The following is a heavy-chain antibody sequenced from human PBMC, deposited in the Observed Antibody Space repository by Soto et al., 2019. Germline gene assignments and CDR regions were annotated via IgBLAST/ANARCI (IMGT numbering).Heavy chain of an antibody. V-gene: IGHV3-21*01. CDR3: AREITANWFDP. Sequence: GGSLRLSCAASGFTFSSYSMNWVRQAPGKGLEWVSSISSSSYIYYADSVKGRFTISRDNAKNSLYLQMNSLRAEDTAVYYCAREITANWFDPWGQGTLVTVSS. CDR1: GFTFSSYS. CDR2: ISSSSYI. J-gene: IGHJ5*02. D-gene: IGHD6-13*01.